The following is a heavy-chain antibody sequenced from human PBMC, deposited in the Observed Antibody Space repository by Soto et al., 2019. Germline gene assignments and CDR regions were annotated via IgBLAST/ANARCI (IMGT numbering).Heavy chain of an antibody. CDR3: ARALYCSDGTCYHPGFFRH. CDR2: ISAYNGST. J-gene: IGHJ1*01. V-gene: IGHV1-18*01. D-gene: IGHD2-15*01. Sequence: VASVKVSCKTSGYTFTGYGVSWVRQAPGQGLEWLGWISAYNGSTNYAQRFQGRATMTTDTSTTTVYMELRSLRSDDTAIYYCARALYCSDGTCYHPGFFRHWGQGTLVTAPQ. CDR1: GYTFTGYG.